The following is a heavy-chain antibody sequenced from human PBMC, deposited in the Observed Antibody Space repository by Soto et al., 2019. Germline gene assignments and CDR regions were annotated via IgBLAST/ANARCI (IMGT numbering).Heavy chain of an antibody. CDR3: ARGSKHPWGGRIQLWFVAFDI. V-gene: IGHV1-69*02. CDR2: IIPILGIA. J-gene: IGHJ3*02. CDR1: GGTFSSYT. D-gene: IGHD5-18*01. Sequence: QVQLVQSGAEVKKPGSSVKVSCKASGGTFSSYTISWVRQAPGQGLEWMGRIIPILGIANYEQKFQGRVTITADKSTSTAYMELSSLRSEDTAVYYCARGSKHPWGGRIQLWFVAFDIWGQGTMVTVSS.